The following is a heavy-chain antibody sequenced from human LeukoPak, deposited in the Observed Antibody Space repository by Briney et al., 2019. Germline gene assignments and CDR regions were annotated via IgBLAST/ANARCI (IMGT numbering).Heavy chain of an antibody. Sequence: ASVKVSCKASGYTFTNYYVHWVRQAPGQGLEWMGWINPNSGATNYEQKFQGRVTMTRDTSISTAYMELSRLRSDDTAVYYCARGEYYYGPGTSFPFDYWGQGTLVTVSS. CDR3: ARGEYYYGPGTSFPFDY. V-gene: IGHV1-2*02. J-gene: IGHJ4*02. D-gene: IGHD3-10*01. CDR1: GYTFTNYY. CDR2: INPNSGAT.